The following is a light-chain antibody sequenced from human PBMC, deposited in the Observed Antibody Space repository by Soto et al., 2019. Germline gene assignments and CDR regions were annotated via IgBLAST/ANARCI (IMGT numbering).Light chain of an antibody. CDR1: QSVSTS. J-gene: IGKJ4*01. CDR2: DAS. V-gene: IGKV3D-15*01. Sequence: VMTQSPGTLSVSPVETTTLSGGTSQSVSTSLAWYQQKPGQPPRLLIYDASTRATGIPARFRGSGSGTEFTLTISYLRPEDFAVYFCQQYHDWVTFGGGTKVDNK. CDR3: QQYHDWVT.